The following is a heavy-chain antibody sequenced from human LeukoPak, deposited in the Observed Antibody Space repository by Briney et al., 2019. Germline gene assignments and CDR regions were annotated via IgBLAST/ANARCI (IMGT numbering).Heavy chain of an antibody. CDR1: GFTVSSNY. V-gene: IGHV3-66*01. D-gene: IGHD3-10*01. Sequence: PGGSLRLSCAASGFTVSSNYMSWVRQAPGKGLEWVSVIYSGGSTYYADSVKGRFTISRDNSENTLYLQMNSLRAEDTAVYYCAASRPHNYYGSGSYYYWGQGTLVTVSS. J-gene: IGHJ4*02. CDR3: AASRPHNYYGSGSYYY. CDR2: IYSGGST.